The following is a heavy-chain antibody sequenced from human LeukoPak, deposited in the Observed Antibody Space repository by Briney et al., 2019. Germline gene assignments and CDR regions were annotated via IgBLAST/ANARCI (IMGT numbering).Heavy chain of an antibody. CDR3: ATSRFDILTGYYYYYMDV. CDR2: FDPEDGET. J-gene: IGHJ6*03. V-gene: IGHV1-24*01. Sequence: ASVKVSCKVSGYTLTELSMHWVRQAPGKGLEWMGGFDPEDGETIYAQKFQGRVTMTEDTSTDTAYMELSSLRTEDTAVYYCATSRFDILTGYYYYYMDVWGKGTTVTVSS. CDR1: GYTLTELS. D-gene: IGHD3-9*01.